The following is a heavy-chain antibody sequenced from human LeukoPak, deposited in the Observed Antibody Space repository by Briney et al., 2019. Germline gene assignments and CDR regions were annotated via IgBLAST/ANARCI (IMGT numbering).Heavy chain of an antibody. CDR2: IYPGDSDT. V-gene: IGHV5-51*01. J-gene: IGHJ4*02. D-gene: IGHD3-16*01. CDR3: ARLDDVGPLGVPFDY. CDR1: GYSFTSYW. Sequence: PGESLKISCKGSGYSFTSYWIGWVRQMPGKGLEGMGIIYPGDSDTRYSPSFQGQVTISADKSISTAYLQWSSLKASDTAMYHCARLDDVGPLGVPFDYWGQGTLVTVSS.